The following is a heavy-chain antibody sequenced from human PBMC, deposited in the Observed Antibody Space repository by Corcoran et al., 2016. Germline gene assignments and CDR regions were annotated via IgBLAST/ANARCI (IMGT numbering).Heavy chain of an antibody. Sequence: EVQLVQSGAEVKKPGESLRISCKGSGYSFTSYWISWVRQMPGKGLEWMGRIDPSDSYTNYSPSFQGHVTISADKSISTAYLQWSSLKASDTAMYYCARRPTGYCSSTSCFDHGMDVWGQGTTVTVSS. CDR1: GYSFTSYW. J-gene: IGHJ6*02. CDR3: ARRPTGYCSSTSCFDHGMDV. CDR2: IDPSDSYT. V-gene: IGHV5-10-1*03. D-gene: IGHD2-2*01.